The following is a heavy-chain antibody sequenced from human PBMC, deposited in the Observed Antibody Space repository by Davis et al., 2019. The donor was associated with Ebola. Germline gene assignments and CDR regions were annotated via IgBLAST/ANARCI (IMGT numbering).Heavy chain of an antibody. CDR2: IDQDGTKK. V-gene: IGHV3-7*01. J-gene: IGHJ4*02. Sequence: GGSLRLSCAASGFTFSSYSMNWVRQAPGKGLEWVANIDQDGTKKNYVDSVKGRFTVSRDNSKNSLDLQMNSLGAEDTAIYYCVSQYSTSSHYWGQGALVTVSS. CDR3: VSQYSTSSHY. D-gene: IGHD6-6*01. CDR1: GFTFSSYS.